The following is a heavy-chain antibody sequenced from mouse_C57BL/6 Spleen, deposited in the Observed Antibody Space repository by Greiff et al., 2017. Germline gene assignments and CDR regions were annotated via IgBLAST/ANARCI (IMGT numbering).Heavy chain of an antibody. CDR3: ARADGDYDRGYAMDY. V-gene: IGHV5-16*01. Sequence: EVMLVESEGGLVQPGSSMKLSCTASGFTFSDYYMAWVRQVPEKGLEWVANINYDGSSTYYLDSLKSRFIISRDNAKNILYLQMSSLKSEDTATYYCARADGDYDRGYAMDYWGQGTSVTVSS. CDR1: GFTFSDYY. J-gene: IGHJ4*01. D-gene: IGHD2-4*01. CDR2: INYDGSST.